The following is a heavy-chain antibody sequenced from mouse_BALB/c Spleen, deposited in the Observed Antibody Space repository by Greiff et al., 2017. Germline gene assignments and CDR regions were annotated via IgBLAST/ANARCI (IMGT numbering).Heavy chain of an antibody. CDR1: GFTFSSYN. CDR2: ISSGGSYT. V-gene: IGHV5-6-4*01. CDR3: TSGGDDADGAWFDY. J-gene: IGHJ3*01. D-gene: IGHD1-1*02. Sequence: EVKLVESGGGLVKPGGSLKLSCAASGFTFSSYNMSWVRQTPEKRLEWVATISSGGSYTYYPDSVKGRFTISRDNAKNTLYLQMSSLKSEDAAMYDCTSGGDDADGAWFDYWGQGTLVTVSA.